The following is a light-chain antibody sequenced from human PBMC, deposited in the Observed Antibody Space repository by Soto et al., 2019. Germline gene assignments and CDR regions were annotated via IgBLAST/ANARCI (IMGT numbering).Light chain of an antibody. CDR2: DVS. CDR1: SSDVGGYNF. V-gene: IGLV2-14*03. CDR3: SSYTSSSTLV. Sequence: QSALTQPASVSGSPGQPITISCAGTSSDVGGYNFVSWYQHHPGKVPKLMIYDVSNRPSGVSNRFSGSKSGNTASLTISGLQAEDEADYYCSSYTSSSTLVFGGGTQLTVL. J-gene: IGLJ2*01.